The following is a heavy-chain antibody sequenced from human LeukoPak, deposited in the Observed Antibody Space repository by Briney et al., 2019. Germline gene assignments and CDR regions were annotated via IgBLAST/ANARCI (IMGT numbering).Heavy chain of an antibody. Sequence: SETLSLTCTVSGGSISSSSYYWGWIRQPPGKGLEWIGSIYYSGSTYYNPSLKSRVTISVDTSKNQFSLKLSSVTAADTAVYYCASWTIQTRLLDYWDQGTLVTVSS. V-gene: IGHV4-39*01. CDR2: IYYSGST. CDR1: GGSISSSSYY. J-gene: IGHJ4*02. CDR3: ASWTIQTRLLDY. D-gene: IGHD3/OR15-3a*01.